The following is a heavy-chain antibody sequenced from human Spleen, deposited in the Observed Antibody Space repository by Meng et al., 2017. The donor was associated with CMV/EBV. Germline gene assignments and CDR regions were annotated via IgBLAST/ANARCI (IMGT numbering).Heavy chain of an antibody. CDR1: GVG. CDR2: IYWNDDK. D-gene: IGHD2-2*02. CDR3: AHSRPKRYCSSTSCYTYNWFDP. V-gene: IGHV2-5*01. Sequence: GVGVGWNRQPAGKALEWLAIIYWNDDKRYSTSLRSRLTITKDTSKNQVVLTMTNMDPVDTSTYYCAHSRPKRYCSSTSCYTYNWFDPWGQGTLVTVSS. J-gene: IGHJ5*02.